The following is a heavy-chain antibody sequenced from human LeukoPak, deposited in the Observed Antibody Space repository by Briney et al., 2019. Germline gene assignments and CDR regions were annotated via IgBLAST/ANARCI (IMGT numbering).Heavy chain of an antibody. CDR1: GYTSSTYW. V-gene: IGHV5-51*01. CDR2: FYPGDSDT. CDR3: ARTPTSLSNPYYFDH. J-gene: IGHJ4*02. Sequence: GEPLKISCKGSGYTSSTYWIGGVRQLPGKGLEWLGIFYPGDSDTRYSPSFEGQVTISADKSISTAYLQWSSLEAAHTAMYYCARTPTSLSNPYYFDHWGQGTLVTVSS.